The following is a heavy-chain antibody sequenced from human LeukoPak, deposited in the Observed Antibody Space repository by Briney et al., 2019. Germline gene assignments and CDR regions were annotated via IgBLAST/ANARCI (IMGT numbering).Heavy chain of an antibody. Sequence: SETESLTCTVYGGSISSYYWSWVRQPPGKGLEWIGYIYYSGSTNYNPSLKSRVTISVDTSKNQFSLKLSSVTAADTAVYYCARAKTGYDSSGYYWAYYYYYMDVWGKGTTVTVSS. V-gene: IGHV4-59*01. D-gene: IGHD3-22*01. CDR3: ARAKTGYDSSGYYWAYYYYYMDV. J-gene: IGHJ6*03. CDR1: GGSISSYY. CDR2: IYYSGST.